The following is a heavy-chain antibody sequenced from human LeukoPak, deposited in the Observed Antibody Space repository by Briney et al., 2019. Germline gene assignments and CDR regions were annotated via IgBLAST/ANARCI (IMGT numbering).Heavy chain of an antibody. CDR2: INPSSGST. CDR1: GYTFTSYY. J-gene: IGHJ4*02. V-gene: IGHV1-46*01. CDR3: ARDFGLGATIPAPTDY. Sequence: EASVKVSCKASGYTFTSYYMHWVRQGPGQGLEWMGIINPSSGSTSYAQKFQGRVTMTRDMSTSTVYMELSSLRSEDTAVYYCARDFGLGATIPAPTDYWGQGTLVTVSS. D-gene: IGHD1-26*01.